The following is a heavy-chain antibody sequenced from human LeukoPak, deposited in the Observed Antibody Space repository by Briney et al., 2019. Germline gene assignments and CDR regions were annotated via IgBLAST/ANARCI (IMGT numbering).Heavy chain of an antibody. CDR1: GFTFSSYV. J-gene: IGHJ4*02. CDR3: AKTYGLDFDY. Sequence: GGSLRLXCAASGFTFSSYVMSWVRQAPGKGLEWVSGISGSGGSTDYADSVKGRFTISRDNSKNTLFLQMNSLRADDTAVYYCAKTYGLDFDYWGQGTLVTVSS. D-gene: IGHD2-8*01. CDR2: ISGSGGST. V-gene: IGHV3-23*01.